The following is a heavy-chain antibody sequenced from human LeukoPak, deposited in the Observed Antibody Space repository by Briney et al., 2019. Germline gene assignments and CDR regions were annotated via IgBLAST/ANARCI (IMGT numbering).Heavy chain of an antibody. CDR3: ARGLTGVFYYYYMDV. Sequence: SETLSLTCAVYGGSFSGYYWSWIRQPPGKGLEWIGEINHSGSTNYNPSLKSRVTISVDTSKNQFSLKLSPVTAADTAVYYCARGLTGVFYYYYMDVWGKGTTVTVSS. CDR1: GGSFSGYY. V-gene: IGHV4-34*01. D-gene: IGHD7-27*01. J-gene: IGHJ6*03. CDR2: INHSGST.